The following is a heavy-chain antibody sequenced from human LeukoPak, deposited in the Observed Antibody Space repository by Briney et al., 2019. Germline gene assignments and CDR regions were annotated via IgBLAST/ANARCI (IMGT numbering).Heavy chain of an antibody. CDR1: GFTFSSYA. D-gene: IGHD3-22*01. V-gene: IGHV3-23*01. J-gene: IGHJ3*02. CDR3: AKGLGYYYDSSGGAFDI. Sequence: PGGSLRLSCAASGFTFSSYAMSWVRQAPGKGLEWVSAISGSGGSTYCADSVKGRFTISRDNSKNTLYLQMNSLRAEDTAVYYCAKGLGYYYDSSGGAFDIWGQGTMVTVSS. CDR2: ISGSGGST.